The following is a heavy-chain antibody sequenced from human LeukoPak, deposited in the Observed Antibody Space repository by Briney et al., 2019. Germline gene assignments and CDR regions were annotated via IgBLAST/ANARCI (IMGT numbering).Heavy chain of an antibody. Sequence: PGGPLGPSCAPPGFTFTTHPLGWSRKLQGKGLEWFAAVSDTGDLRYSANSVKGRFAISRDNSKNTAFLQMYSLRAEDTALYYCVKGGLRSGYSFEDWGQGTLVSVSS. CDR3: VKGGLRSGYSFED. J-gene: IGHJ4*02. D-gene: IGHD3-9*01. V-gene: IGHV3-23*01. CDR2: VSDTGDLR. CDR1: GFTFTTHP.